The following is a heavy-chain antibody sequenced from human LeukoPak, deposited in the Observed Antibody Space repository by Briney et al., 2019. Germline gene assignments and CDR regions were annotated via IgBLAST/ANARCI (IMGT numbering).Heavy chain of an antibody. V-gene: IGHV4-59*01. CDR2: IYYGGT. CDR3: ARGDGYNSGYFEY. Sequence: SATLSLTCTVSGGSIATYYWSWIRQSPGKGLEWIAYIYYGGTNYNPSLKGRVTISVDTSKNQFSLNLRSATAADTAVYYCARGDGYNSGYFEYWGQGTLVTVSS. CDR1: GGSIATYY. J-gene: IGHJ4*02. D-gene: IGHD5-24*01.